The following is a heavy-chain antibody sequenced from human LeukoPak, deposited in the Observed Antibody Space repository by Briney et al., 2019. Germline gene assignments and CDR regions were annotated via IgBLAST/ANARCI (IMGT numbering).Heavy chain of an antibody. CDR3: AGGPSPYCSGDSCYSFLYFHH. Sequence: GASVKVSCKASGYTFTGYDINWVRQATGQGLEWMGWRNPNSGNTGYSQKFQGRVTMTRDTSISTAYLELTTLRPDDTAVYYCAGGPSPYCSGDSCYSFLYFHHWGQGTLVTVSS. CDR1: GYTFTGYD. J-gene: IGHJ1*01. CDR2: RNPNSGNT. V-gene: IGHV1-8*01. D-gene: IGHD2-15*01.